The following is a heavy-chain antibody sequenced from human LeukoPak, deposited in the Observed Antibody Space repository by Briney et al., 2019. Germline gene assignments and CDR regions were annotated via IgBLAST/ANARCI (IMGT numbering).Heavy chain of an antibody. D-gene: IGHD1-7*01. V-gene: IGHV3-21*01. CDR2: ISSTSGYI. J-gene: IGHJ4*02. CDR3: ARDAGITGTTEFDY. Sequence: GGSLRLSCAASGFSFNTYSMDWVRQAPGRGLEWVSSISSTSGYIYYADSVKGRFTISRDNAKNSLYLQMNSLRAEDTAIYYCARDAGITGTTEFDYWGQGTLVTVSS. CDR1: GFSFNTYS.